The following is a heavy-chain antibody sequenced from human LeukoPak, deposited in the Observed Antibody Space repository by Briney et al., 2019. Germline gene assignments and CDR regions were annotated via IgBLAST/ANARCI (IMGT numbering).Heavy chain of an antibody. CDR2: ISYDGSNK. CDR3: ASLTLTTVTTFGWFDP. J-gene: IGHJ5*02. D-gene: IGHD4-17*01. V-gene: IGHV3-30*03. Sequence: GGSLRLSCAASGFTFSSYGMHWVRQAPGKGLEWVAVISYDGSNKYYADSVKGRFTISRDNSKNTLYLQMNSLRAEDTAVYYCASLTLTTVTTFGWFDPWGQGTLVTVSS. CDR1: GFTFSSYG.